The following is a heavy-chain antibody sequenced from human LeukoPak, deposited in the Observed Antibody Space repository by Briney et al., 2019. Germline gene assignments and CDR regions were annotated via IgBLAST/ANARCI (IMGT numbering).Heavy chain of an antibody. J-gene: IGHJ5*02. CDR2: IYTSGST. CDR3: TIDTGTTGEVKFDP. V-gene: IGHV4-4*07. CDR1: GNSFGDYY. D-gene: IGHD4-17*01. Sequence: SETLSLTWTVSGNSFGDYYWSWIRQPAGKGLEWIGRIYTSGSTTYNPSLKSRVTMSVDTSKSQFSLNLMSVTAADTAVYYCTIDTGTTGEVKFDPWGQGTLVTVSS.